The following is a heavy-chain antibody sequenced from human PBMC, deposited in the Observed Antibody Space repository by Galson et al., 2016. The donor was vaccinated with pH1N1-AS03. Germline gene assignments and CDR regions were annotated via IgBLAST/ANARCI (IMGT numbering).Heavy chain of an antibody. CDR3: ARHIGTAAGFFEYGMGV. Sequence: PALVKPTQTLTLTCTFSGFSLTTGGMCVSWVRQPPGKALEWLGLIDWDDGKYYNSSLETRLTISKDTSKNQVVLTMTNMDPVETATYYCARHIGTAAGFFEYGMGVWGQGTTVTVSS. J-gene: IGHJ6*01. CDR2: IDWDDGK. CDR1: GFSLTTGGMC. V-gene: IGHV2-70*20. D-gene: IGHD1-14*01.